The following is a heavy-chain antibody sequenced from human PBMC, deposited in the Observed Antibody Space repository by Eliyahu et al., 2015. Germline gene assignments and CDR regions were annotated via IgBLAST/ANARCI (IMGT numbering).Heavy chain of an antibody. J-gene: IGHJ4*02. D-gene: IGHD2-15*01. CDR1: GFIFSNAS. V-gene: IGHV3-15*01. CDR3: IIAVY. Sequence: EVQLVESGGGLVXPGGSLXLSCAASGFIFSNASMNWVRXAPGKGLEWVGRIKTKADGGTTDYAAPVKGRFSISRDDSQNTLYLQMNSLQTEDTAIYYCIIAVYWGQGTLVTVSS. CDR2: IKTKADGGTT.